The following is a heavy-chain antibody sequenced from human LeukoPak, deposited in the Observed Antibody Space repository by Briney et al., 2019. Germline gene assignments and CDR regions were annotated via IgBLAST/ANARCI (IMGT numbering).Heavy chain of an antibody. J-gene: IGHJ4*02. CDR3: AREGCSSSSCFSNFDY. CDR1: GGSISSSSHY. CDR2: IYHSGTT. V-gene: IGHV4-39*07. D-gene: IGHD2-2*01. Sequence: SETLSLTCTVSGGSISSSSHYWGWIRQPPGKGLEWIGSIYHSGTTYYNPSLKSRVSVSVDTSKNQFSLKLSSVTAADTAVYYCAREGCSSSSCFSNFDYWGQGNLVTV.